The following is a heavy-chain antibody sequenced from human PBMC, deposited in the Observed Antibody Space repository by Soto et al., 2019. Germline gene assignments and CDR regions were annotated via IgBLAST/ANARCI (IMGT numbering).Heavy chain of an antibody. CDR2: IKEDGSEK. J-gene: IGHJ6*03. CDR3: ARGRMVRGVTFYYYYYMDV. CDR1: GFTFSFYW. V-gene: IGHV3-7*01. D-gene: IGHD3-10*01. Sequence: EVQLVESGGGLVQPGGSLRLSCAASGFTFSFYWMSWVRQAPGKGLEWVANIKEDGSEKYYVDSVKGRFTISRDNAKNSLYLQRNSLRAEDTAVYYCARGRMVRGVTFYYYYYMDVWGKGTTVTVS.